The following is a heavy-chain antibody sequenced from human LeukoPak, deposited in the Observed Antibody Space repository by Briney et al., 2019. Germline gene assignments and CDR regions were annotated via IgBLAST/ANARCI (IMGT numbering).Heavy chain of an antibody. V-gene: IGHV4-39*01. D-gene: IGHD4-17*01. CDR3: ARRRTTHYYYYYMDV. Sequence: TSETLSLTCTVSGGSISSSSYYWGWIRQPPGKGLEWIGSIYYSGSTYYNPSLKSRVTISVDTSKNQSSLKLSSVTAADTAVYYCARRRTTHYYYYYMDVWGKGTTVTVSS. CDR2: IYYSGST. CDR1: GGSISSSSYY. J-gene: IGHJ6*03.